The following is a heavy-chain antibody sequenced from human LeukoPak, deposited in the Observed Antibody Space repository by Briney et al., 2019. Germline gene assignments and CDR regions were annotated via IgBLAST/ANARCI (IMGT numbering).Heavy chain of an antibody. CDR2: IYYSGST. Sequence: SETLSLTCTVSGGSISSSNYYWGWIRQPPGKGLEWIGSIYYSGSTYYNPPLKSRVTIPVDTSKNQFSLKLSSVTAADTAVFYCARHWTDSSGYYPFDYWGQGTLVTVSS. D-gene: IGHD3-22*01. V-gene: IGHV4-39*01. CDR1: GGSISSSNYY. J-gene: IGHJ4*02. CDR3: ARHWTDSSGYYPFDY.